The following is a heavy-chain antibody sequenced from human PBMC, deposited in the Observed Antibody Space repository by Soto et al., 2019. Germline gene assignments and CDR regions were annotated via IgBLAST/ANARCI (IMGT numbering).Heavy chain of an antibody. CDR2: TYYRSKWYN. CDR1: GDSVSSNSAA. D-gene: IGHD1-26*01. V-gene: IGHV6-1*01. Sequence: PSHTLSLTCVISGDSVSSNSAAWNWIRQSPSRGLEWLGRTYYRSKWYNDYAVSVKSRITIKPDTSKNQFSLQLNSVAPEDTAVYSCARERRLATELYNWFDPWGQGTLVTVSS. J-gene: IGHJ5*02. CDR3: ARERRLATELYNWFDP.